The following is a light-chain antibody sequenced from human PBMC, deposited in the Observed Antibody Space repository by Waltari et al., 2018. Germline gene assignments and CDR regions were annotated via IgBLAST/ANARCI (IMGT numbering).Light chain of an antibody. CDR2: AAS. V-gene: IGKV1-39*01. Sequence: DIQMTQSPSSLSASVGDRVTITCRASQGISSYLNWCQQKPGKTPKRLSYAASSLQSGVPSRLRGRGSGTDFTLTISSLQPEDFATYYCQQSYSTPGYTFGQGTKLEIK. CDR3: QQSYSTPGYT. J-gene: IGKJ2*01. CDR1: QGISSY.